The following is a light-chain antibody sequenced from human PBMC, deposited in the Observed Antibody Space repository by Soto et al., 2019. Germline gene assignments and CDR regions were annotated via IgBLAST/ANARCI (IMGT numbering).Light chain of an antibody. Sequence: EIVLTQSPATLSLSPGERATLSCRASQSVSSYLAWYQQKPGQAPRLLIYDASNRATGIPARFSGSGSGTDFPLTISSLEPEDFAVYYCQQRSNFMYPFGQGTKLEIK. V-gene: IGKV3-11*01. CDR2: DAS. J-gene: IGKJ2*01. CDR3: QQRSNFMYP. CDR1: QSVSSY.